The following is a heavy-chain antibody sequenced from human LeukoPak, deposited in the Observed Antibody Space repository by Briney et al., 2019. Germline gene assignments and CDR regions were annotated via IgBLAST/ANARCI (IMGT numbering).Heavy chain of an antibody. J-gene: IGHJ4*02. Sequence: ASVKVSCKASGYTFTGYYIHWVRQAPGHGLEWMGWINPNSGGTNYAQKFQGRVTMTRDTSISTAYMELSRLRSDDTAVYYCARGGDVVVVPASNFPEFDYWGQGTLVTVSS. CDR2: INPNSGGT. D-gene: IGHD2-2*01. CDR1: GYTFTGYY. CDR3: ARGGDVVVVPASNFPEFDY. V-gene: IGHV1-2*02.